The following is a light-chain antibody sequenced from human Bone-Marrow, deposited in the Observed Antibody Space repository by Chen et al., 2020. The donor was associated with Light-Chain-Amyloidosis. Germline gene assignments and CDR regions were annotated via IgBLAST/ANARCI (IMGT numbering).Light chain of an antibody. CDR1: QSVLYSSNNKNY. J-gene: IGKJ2*01. Sequence: DIVMTQPPDSLAVSLGERPTINCKSSQSVLYSSNNKNYLAWYQQKPGQPPKLLIYWASTRESGVPDRFSGSGSGTDFTLTISSLQAEDVAVYYCQQYYSTPYTFGQGTKLEIK. CDR2: WAS. V-gene: IGKV4-1*01. CDR3: QQYYSTPYT.